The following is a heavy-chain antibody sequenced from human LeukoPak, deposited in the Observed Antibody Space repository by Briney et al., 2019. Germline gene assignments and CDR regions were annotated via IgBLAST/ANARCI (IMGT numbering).Heavy chain of an antibody. Sequence: SQTLSLTCAISGDSVSSNSAAWNWIRQSPSRGLEWLGRTYYRSKWYNDYAVSVKSRITINPDTSKNQFSLSLTSVTAADTAVYYCAKEGEDDMIVGYAFDIWGQGTMVTVSS. CDR2: TYYRSKWYN. CDR3: AKEGEDDMIVGYAFDI. CDR1: GDSVSSNSAA. V-gene: IGHV6-1*01. D-gene: IGHD3-22*01. J-gene: IGHJ3*02.